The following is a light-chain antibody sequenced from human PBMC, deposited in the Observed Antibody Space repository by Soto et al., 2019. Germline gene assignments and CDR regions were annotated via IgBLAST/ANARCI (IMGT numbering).Light chain of an antibody. J-gene: IGLJ1*01. Sequence: QSVLTQPPSVSGAPGQSVTIACAWRSFNIGAGYDVHWYQQLPGTAPKLLIYDNNNRPSGVPDRFSGSKSGTSASLAITGLQAEDEADYYCQSYDNSLSAYVFGTGTKVTVL. CDR1: SFNIGAGYD. CDR3: QSYDNSLSAYV. CDR2: DNN. V-gene: IGLV1-40*01.